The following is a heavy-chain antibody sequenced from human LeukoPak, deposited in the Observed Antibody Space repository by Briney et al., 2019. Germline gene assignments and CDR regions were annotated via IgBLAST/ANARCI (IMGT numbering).Heavy chain of an antibody. CDR3: ARVSSVPTPRALDY. CDR2: ISGGSDYI. V-gene: IGHV3-21*01. D-gene: IGHD4/OR15-4a*01. Sequence: GGSLRLSCAASGFSFSAYSMNWLRQAPGKGPEGVSSISGGSDYIFHADSVKGRFTVSRDNAKNSLYLQMNSLRAEDTAVYYCARVSSVPTPRALDYWGQGALVTVSS. CDR1: GFSFSAYS. J-gene: IGHJ4*02.